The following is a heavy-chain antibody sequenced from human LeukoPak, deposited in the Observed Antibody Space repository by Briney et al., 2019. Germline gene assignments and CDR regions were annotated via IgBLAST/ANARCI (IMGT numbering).Heavy chain of an antibody. CDR1: GYSISSGYY. CDR2: IYYSGST. V-gene: IGHV4-61*01. J-gene: IGHJ3*02. Sequence: SETLSLTCAVSGYSISSGYYWGWIRQPPGKGLEWIGYIYYSGSTNYNPSLKSRVTISVDTSKNQFSLKLSSVTAADTAVYYCARENDDAFDIWGQGTMVTVSS. CDR3: ARENDDAFDI.